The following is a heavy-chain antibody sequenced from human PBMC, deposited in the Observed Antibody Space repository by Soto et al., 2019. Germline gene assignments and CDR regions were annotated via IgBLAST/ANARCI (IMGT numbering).Heavy chain of an antibody. CDR1: GFTFSSYA. V-gene: IGHV3-23*01. D-gene: IGHD3-3*01. CDR3: AKGMYYDFWSGTWFDP. CDR2: ISGSGGST. J-gene: IGHJ5*02. Sequence: PGGSLRLSCAASGFTFSSYAMSWVRQAPGKGLEWVSAISGSGGSTYYADSVKGRFTISRDNSKNTLYLQMNSLRAEDTAVYYCAKGMYYDFWSGTWFDPWGQGTLVTVSS.